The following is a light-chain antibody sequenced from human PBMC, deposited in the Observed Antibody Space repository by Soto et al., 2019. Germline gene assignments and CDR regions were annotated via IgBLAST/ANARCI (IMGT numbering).Light chain of an antibody. V-gene: IGLV1-44*01. CDR1: SANIGSNT. J-gene: IGLJ2*01. CDR3: GAWDDSLNGPV. Sequence: QSVLIQPPSASGTLGQRVTISCSGSSANIGSNTVNWYQQLPGTAPKFLIYSDNRRPSGVPDRFSGSKSGTSASLAISGLQSEDEADYYCGAWDDSLNGPVFGGGTKLTVL. CDR2: SDN.